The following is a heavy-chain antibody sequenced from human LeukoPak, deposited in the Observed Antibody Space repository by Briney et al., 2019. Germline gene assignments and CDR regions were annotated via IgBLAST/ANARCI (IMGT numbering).Heavy chain of an antibody. J-gene: IGHJ4*02. CDR2: IDWDDDK. D-gene: IGHD3-3*01. CDR3: ARTSHYYTRGCDY. V-gene: IGHV2-70*11. Sequence: ESGPALVKPTQTLTLTCTFAGFSLSASGVCVTWIRQPPGKALEWLARIDWDDDKHYSSSLKTRLTISKDTSKNQVVLTLSNMDPADTATYFCARTSHYYTRGCDYWGPGALVTVSS. CDR1: GFSLSASGVC.